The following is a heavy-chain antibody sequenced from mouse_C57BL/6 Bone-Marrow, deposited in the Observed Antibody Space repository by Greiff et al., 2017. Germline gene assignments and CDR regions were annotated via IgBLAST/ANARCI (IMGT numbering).Heavy chain of an antibody. V-gene: IGHV1-81*01. Sequence: VKLMESGAELARPGASVKLSCKASGYTFTSYGISWVKQRTGKGLEWIGEIYPRSGNTYYNEKFKGKATLTADKSSSTAYMELRSLTSEDSAVYFCARSNYDYGGQGTLVTVSA. D-gene: IGHD2-4*01. CDR1: GYTFTSYG. CDR2: IYPRSGNT. CDR3: ARSNYDY. J-gene: IGHJ3*01.